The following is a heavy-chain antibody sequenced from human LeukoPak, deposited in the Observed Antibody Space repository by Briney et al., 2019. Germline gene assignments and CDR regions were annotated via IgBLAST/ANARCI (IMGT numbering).Heavy chain of an antibody. CDR3: ARDQGMATGWNYFDY. J-gene: IGHJ4*02. Sequence: PGRSLRLSCAASGFTFSSYGMPWVRQAPGKGLEWVAVIWYDGSNKYYADSVKGRFTISRDNSKNKLYLQMNSLRAEDTAVYYCARDQGMATGWNYFDYWGQGTLVTVSS. CDR2: IWYDGSNK. D-gene: IGHD5-24*01. V-gene: IGHV3-33*08. CDR1: GFTFSSYG.